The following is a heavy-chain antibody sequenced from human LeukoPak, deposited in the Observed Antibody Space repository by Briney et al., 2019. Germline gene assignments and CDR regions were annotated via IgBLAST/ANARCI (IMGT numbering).Heavy chain of an antibody. D-gene: IGHD3-3*01. V-gene: IGHV3-7*01. Sequence: GGSLRLSCAASGFTFNLAWMSWVRQAPGKGLEWVADIKQDGSEKNYVDSVKGRFTISRDNAKNSLSLQMNSLRAEDTAVYYCARKNYDFLSGGPKHFDYWGQGTLVTVSS. CDR3: ARKNYDFLSGGPKHFDY. J-gene: IGHJ4*02. CDR1: GFTFNLAW. CDR2: IKQDGSEK.